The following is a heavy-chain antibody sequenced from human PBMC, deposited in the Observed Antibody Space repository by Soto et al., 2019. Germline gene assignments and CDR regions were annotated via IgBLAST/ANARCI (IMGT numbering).Heavy chain of an antibody. V-gene: IGHV1-2*04. CDR1: GYTITCNY. J-gene: IGHJ3*02. CDR2: IDPNSGGT. Sequence: APAKATSKDSGYTITCNYMYWVRQAPRQGLEWMGWIDPNSGGTNYAQKFQGWVTMTRDTSISTAYMELSRLRSDDTAVYYRARSIYYGDYDRTAFDILGQGTMVT. CDR3: ARSIYYGDYDRTAFDI. D-gene: IGHD4-17*01.